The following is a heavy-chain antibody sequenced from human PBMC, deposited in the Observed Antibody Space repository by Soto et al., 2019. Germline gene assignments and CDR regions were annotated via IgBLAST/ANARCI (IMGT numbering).Heavy chain of an antibody. J-gene: IGHJ6*02. V-gene: IGHV4-59*01. CDR3: ACSSSDDYYYYYGMDV. Sequence: SETLSLTCTVSGGSISGYYWSWIRQPPGKGLEWIGYIYYSGSTNYNPSLKSRVTISVDTSKNQFSLKLSSVTAADTAVYYCACSSSDDYYYYYGMDVWGQGTTVTVSS. CDR2: IYYSGST. CDR1: GGSISGYY. D-gene: IGHD6-6*01.